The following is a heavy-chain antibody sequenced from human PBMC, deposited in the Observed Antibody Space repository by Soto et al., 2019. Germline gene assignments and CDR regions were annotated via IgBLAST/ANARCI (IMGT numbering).Heavy chain of an antibody. Sequence: LRLSCAASGFTFSGDWMHWVRQGAGKGLVWVSRINMDGSSTNYADSVKGRFTISRDNAKNTLYLQMNSLRVDDTAVYYCARGPRGLYHHDYWGQGALVTVSS. V-gene: IGHV3-74*01. CDR3: ARGPRGLYHHDY. CDR2: INMDGSST. J-gene: IGHJ4*02. D-gene: IGHD2-2*01. CDR1: GFTFSGDW.